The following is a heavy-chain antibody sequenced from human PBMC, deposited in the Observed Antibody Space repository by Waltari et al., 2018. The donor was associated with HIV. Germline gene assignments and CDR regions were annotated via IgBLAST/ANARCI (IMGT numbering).Heavy chain of an antibody. D-gene: IGHD1-26*01. J-gene: IGHJ5*02. CDR3: ARDGGSPPNRWFDP. Sequence: EVHLVESGGGLVKRGGSLRLPWAASGFSFSSYSMTWVRQAPGKGLEWVSSISSSSNFIYYADSVKGRFTISRDNAKNSLYLQMNSLRAEDTAVYYCARDGGSPPNRWFDPWGQGTLVTVSS. CDR2: ISSSSNFI. CDR1: GFSFSSYS. V-gene: IGHV3-21*01.